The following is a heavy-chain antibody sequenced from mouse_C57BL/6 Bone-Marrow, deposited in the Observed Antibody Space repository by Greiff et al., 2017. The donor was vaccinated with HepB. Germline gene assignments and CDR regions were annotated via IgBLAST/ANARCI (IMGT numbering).Heavy chain of an antibody. Sequence: VQLQQSGAELASPGASVTLSCKASGYTFTDHIMNWVKKRPGQGLEWIGRIYPVSGATNYNQKFMGKATFSVDLSSSTVYMVLNSLTSEDPAVYYCRSGPYDSPFAYWGKGTLVTVSA. D-gene: IGHD2-4*01. J-gene: IGHJ3*01. V-gene: IGHV1-11*01. CDR1: GYTFTDHI. CDR3: RSGPYDSPFAY. CDR2: IYPVSGAT.